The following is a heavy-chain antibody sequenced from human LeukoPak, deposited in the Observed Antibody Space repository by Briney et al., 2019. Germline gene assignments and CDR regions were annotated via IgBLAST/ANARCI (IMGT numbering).Heavy chain of an antibody. V-gene: IGHV3-7*01. CDR3: ARDYYILSVVTPINWFDP. Sequence: GGSLRLSCAASGFTFSSYWMSWVRQAPGKGLEWVANIKQDGSEKYYVDSVKGRFTISRDNAKNSLYLQMNSLRAEDTAVYYCARDYYILSVVTPINWFDPWGQGTLVTVSS. D-gene: IGHD3-9*01. CDR1: GFTFSSYW. CDR2: IKQDGSEK. J-gene: IGHJ5*02.